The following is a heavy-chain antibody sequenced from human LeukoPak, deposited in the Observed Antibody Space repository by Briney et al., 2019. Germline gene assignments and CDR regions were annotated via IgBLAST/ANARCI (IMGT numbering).Heavy chain of an antibody. J-gene: IGHJ3*02. D-gene: IGHD3-3*01. V-gene: IGHV4-4*02. CDR3: ARGIGAFDI. CDR2: IYYSGRT. Sequence: SETLSLTCAVSGGSISSSNWWSWVRQPPGKGLEWIGYIYYSGRTNYNPSLKSRVTISVDASKNQFSLKLSSVTAADTAVYYCARGIGAFDIWGQGTMVIVSS. CDR1: GGSISSSNW.